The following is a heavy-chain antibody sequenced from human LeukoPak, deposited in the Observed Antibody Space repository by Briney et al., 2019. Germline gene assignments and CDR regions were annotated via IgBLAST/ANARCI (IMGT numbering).Heavy chain of an antibody. D-gene: IGHD3-10*01. CDR2: VFYSENS. CDR3: ARHIYGAYYYMDV. V-gene: IGHV4-59*08. CDR1: GGSISSNY. J-gene: IGHJ6*03. Sequence: PSETLSLTCTVSGGSISSNYWSWIRPPPGKGLEWIGYVFYSENSNYNPSLKSRVTISIDTSKNQFSLNLSSVTAADTAVYYCARHIYGAYYYMDVWGKGTTVTVSS.